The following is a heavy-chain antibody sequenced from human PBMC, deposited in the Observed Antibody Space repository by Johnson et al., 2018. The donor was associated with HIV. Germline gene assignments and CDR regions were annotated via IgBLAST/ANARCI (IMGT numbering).Heavy chain of an antibody. Sequence: VQLVESGGGLAQPARSPRLSCAASRFTFDAYAMHCVRQAPGKGLEWVSGISSNSVSIGYADSVKGRFTISREDAKNSLYLQMNSLSAGDTAVYYCARGMYYNFWSGYGIRWDAFDIWGQGTMVTVSS. CDR3: ARGMYYNFWSGYGIRWDAFDI. J-gene: IGHJ3*02. D-gene: IGHD3-3*01. CDR2: ISSNSVSI. CDR1: RFTFDAYA. V-gene: IGHV3-9*01.